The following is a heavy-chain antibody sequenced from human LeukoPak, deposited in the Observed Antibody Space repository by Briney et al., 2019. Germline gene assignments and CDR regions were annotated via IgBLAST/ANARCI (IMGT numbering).Heavy chain of an antibody. CDR2: IYHSGST. V-gene: IGHV4-4*02. CDR3: ASLSGGAAVSAFDY. D-gene: IGHD2-15*01. CDR1: GGSISSSNW. J-gene: IGHJ4*02. Sequence: SETLSLTCAVSGGSISSSNWWSWVRQPPGQGLEWIGEIYHSGSTSYNPSLKSRVTISVDKSKSQFSLKLSSVTAADTAVYYCASLSGGAAVSAFDYWGQGTLVIVSS.